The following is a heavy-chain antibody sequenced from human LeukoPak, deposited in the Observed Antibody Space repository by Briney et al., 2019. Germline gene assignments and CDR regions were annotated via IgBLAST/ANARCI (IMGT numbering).Heavy chain of an antibody. D-gene: IGHD3-22*01. Sequence: SETLSLTCTVSGGSISSGSYYWSWIRQPAGKGLEWIGLIYTTGSTNHNPSLKSRVTISVDTSKNQFSLKLSSVTAADTAVYYCARVIPITMIVVLTAGWFDPWGQGTLVTVSS. J-gene: IGHJ5*02. CDR1: GGSISSGSYY. CDR3: ARVIPITMIVVLTAGWFDP. V-gene: IGHV4-61*02. CDR2: IYTTGST.